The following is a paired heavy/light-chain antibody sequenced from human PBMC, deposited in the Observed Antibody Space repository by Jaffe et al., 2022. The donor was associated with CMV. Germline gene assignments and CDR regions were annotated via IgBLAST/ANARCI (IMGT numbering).Heavy chain of an antibody. CDR3: AHMRGYSYGTVDY. CDR1: GFSLISSDVG. Sequence: QITLKESGPTLVKPTQPLTLTCSFSGFSLISSDVGVGWIRQPPGEALEWLALIYWNDDKRYNPSLKSRITITKDTSKNQVVLTMNNMDAVDTATYYCAHMRGYSYGTVDYWGQGILVTVSS. J-gene: IGHJ4*02. CDR2: IYWNDDK. V-gene: IGHV2-5*01. D-gene: IGHD5-18*01.
Light chain of an antibody. CDR3: LLYYSAAHLGV. CDR1: TGAVTSAYF. Sequence: QTVVTQEPSLTVSPGGTVTLTCASSTGAVTSAYFPSWFQQKPGQPPRPLIYSTNFKHSWTPARFSGSLLGGKAALTLSGVQPEDEADYYCLLYYSAAHLGVFGGGTRLTVL. CDR2: STN. J-gene: IGLJ3*02. V-gene: IGLV7-43*01.